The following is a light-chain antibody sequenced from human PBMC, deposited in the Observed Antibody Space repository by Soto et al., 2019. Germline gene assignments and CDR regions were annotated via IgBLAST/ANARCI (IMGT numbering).Light chain of an antibody. V-gene: IGKV1-5*01. CDR3: QQYNSYWT. Sequence: DIQMTQSPSTLSASVGDRVTITCRASQSISSWVAWYQQKPGKAPKLLIYDASSLESGVPSRVSGSGSGTEFTLTIISLQPDDFATDYCQQYNSYWTFGQGTKVEIK. CDR1: QSISSW. J-gene: IGKJ1*01. CDR2: DAS.